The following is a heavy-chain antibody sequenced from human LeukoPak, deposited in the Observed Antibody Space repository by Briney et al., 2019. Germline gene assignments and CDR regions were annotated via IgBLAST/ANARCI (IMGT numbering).Heavy chain of an antibody. CDR2: ISGSGDST. Sequence: GGSLRLSCAASGFTFRSFAVTWVRQAPGKGLEWVSVISGSGDSTYYADSVKGRFTISRDNSKNTLYLQMNSLRAEDTAFYYCARAGGSRYYYAMDVWGQGTTVTVSS. CDR3: ARAGGSRYYYAMDV. D-gene: IGHD3-16*01. V-gene: IGHV3-23*01. CDR1: GFTFRSFA. J-gene: IGHJ6*02.